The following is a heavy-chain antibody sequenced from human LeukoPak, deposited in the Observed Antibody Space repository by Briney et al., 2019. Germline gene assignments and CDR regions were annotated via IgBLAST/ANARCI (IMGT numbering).Heavy chain of an antibody. Sequence: GGSLRLSCAASGFTFSDFAMFWVRQAPGKGLEWVSAIGGGGGDTYYADSVKGRLTISRDNSGDMLYLQMNRLRVEDTALYYCARSQPSVRRFDYWGQGTLVTVSS. CDR1: GFTFSDFA. V-gene: IGHV3-23*01. D-gene: IGHD2-2*01. CDR3: ARSQPSVRRFDY. J-gene: IGHJ4*02. CDR2: IGGGGGDT.